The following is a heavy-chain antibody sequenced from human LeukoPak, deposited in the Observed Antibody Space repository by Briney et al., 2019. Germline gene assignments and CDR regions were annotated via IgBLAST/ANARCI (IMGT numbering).Heavy chain of an antibody. V-gene: IGHV1-2*04. CDR3: ARGCSGGSCYDAFDI. D-gene: IGHD2-15*01. CDR1: GYTFTDYG. Sequence: ASVKVSCKASGYTFTDYGFTWVRQAPGQGLEWMGWINPNSGGTNYAQKFQGWVTMTRDTSISTAYMELSRLRSDDTAVYYCARGCSGGSCYDAFDIWGQGTMVTVSS. J-gene: IGHJ3*02. CDR2: INPNSGGT.